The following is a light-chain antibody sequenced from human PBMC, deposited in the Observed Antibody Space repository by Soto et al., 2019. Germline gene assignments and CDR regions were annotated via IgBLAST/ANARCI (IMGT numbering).Light chain of an antibody. CDR1: SSDVGGYNY. Sequence: QSVLTQPASVSGSPGQSITISCTGTSSDVGGYNYVSWYQQHPGKVPKLMIYEVSNRPSGVSNRFSGSKSGNTASLTISELQTGDEADYYCSSYTSRRTLVFGTVTKLTVL. J-gene: IGLJ1*01. CDR2: EVS. V-gene: IGLV2-14*01. CDR3: SSYTSRRTLV.